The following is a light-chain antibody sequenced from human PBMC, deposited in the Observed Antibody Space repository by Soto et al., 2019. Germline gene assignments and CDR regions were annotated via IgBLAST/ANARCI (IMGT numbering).Light chain of an antibody. CDR2: DVS. CDR3: SSYTSSSTLV. Sequence: QSALTQPASVSGSPGQSITISCTGTSSDVGGYNYVSWYQQHPGKAPKVMIYDVSNRPSGVSNRFSGSKSGNTASLTISGLQAEEEADYNCSSYTSSSTLVFGGGTKLTVL. V-gene: IGLV2-14*01. CDR1: SSDVGGYNY. J-gene: IGLJ2*01.